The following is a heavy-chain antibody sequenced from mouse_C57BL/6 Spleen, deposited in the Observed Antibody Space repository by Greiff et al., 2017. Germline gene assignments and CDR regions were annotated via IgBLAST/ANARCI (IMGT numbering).Heavy chain of an antibody. V-gene: IGHV1-81*01. J-gene: IGHJ2*01. CDR3: ERPALIATVVATDY. CDR2: IYPRGGNT. D-gene: IGHD1-1*01. Sequence: QVQLQQSGAELARPGASVKLSCKASGYTFTSYGISWVKQRTGQSLEWIGEIYPRGGNTYYNEKFKGKATLTADKSSSTAYMELRSLTSEDSAVYVCERPALIATVVATDYWGQGTTLTVSS. CDR1: GYTFTSYG.